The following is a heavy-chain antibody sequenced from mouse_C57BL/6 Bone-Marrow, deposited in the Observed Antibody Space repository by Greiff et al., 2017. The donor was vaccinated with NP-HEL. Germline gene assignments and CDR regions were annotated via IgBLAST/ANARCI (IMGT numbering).Heavy chain of an antibody. V-gene: IGHV5-9-1*02. J-gene: IGHJ2*01. D-gene: IGHD1-1*01. CDR1: GFTFSSYA. Sequence: EVQLQESGEGLVKPGGSLKLSCAASGFTFSSYAMSWVRQTPEKRLEWVAYISSGGDYIYYADTVKGRFTISRDNARNTLYLQMSSLKSEDTAMYYCTRVDPSYDGSSSPFDYWGQGTTLTVSS. CDR2: ISSGGDYI. CDR3: TRVDPSYDGSSSPFDY.